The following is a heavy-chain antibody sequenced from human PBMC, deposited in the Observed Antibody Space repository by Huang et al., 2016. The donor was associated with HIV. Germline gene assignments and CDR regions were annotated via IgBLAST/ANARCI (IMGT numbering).Heavy chain of an antibody. Sequence: QVQLEQSGPAVRKPGSSVKVSCQASGGSFSAQISSWVRQAPGQRFVWMGGSIPLLRAPAYAQEFKGRVTMTADESTATIYMELNSLTSEDTAVYYCAMSLRYQYDSRSYWGRYFDYWGQGTLVTVSS. CDR2: SIPLLRAP. V-gene: IGHV1-69*01. CDR1: GGSFSAQI. J-gene: IGHJ4*02. D-gene: IGHD3-16*01. CDR3: AMSLRYQYDSRSYWGRYFDY.